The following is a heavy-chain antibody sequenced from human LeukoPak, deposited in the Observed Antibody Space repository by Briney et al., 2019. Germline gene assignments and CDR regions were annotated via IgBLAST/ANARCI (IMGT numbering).Heavy chain of an antibody. CDR3: ARDLGRDARDY. CDR2: INPNSGGT. CDR1: GYTFTGYY. V-gene: IGHV1-2*02. D-gene: IGHD1-1*01. J-gene: IGHJ4*02. Sequence: ASVEVSCKASGYTFTGYYLHWVRQAPGQGLEWMGWINPNSGGTNYAQKFQGRVTMTRDTSISTVYMELSRLRSDDTAVYYCARDLGRDARDYWGQGTLVTVSS.